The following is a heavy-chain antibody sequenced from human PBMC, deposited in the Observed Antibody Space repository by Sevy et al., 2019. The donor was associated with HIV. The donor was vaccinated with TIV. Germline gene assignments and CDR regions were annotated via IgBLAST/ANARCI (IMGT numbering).Heavy chain of an antibody. D-gene: IGHD3-10*01. CDR3: AKDTGGNYSWYFDS. CDR2: LSGRGDSS. Sequence: GGSLRLSCAASGFTFSIYAMNWVRQAPGKGLEWVSSLSGRGDSSYYADSVKGRFTISRDNSKNNVYLQMNSLRIEDMGIYYCAKDTGGNYSWYFDSWGPGTLVTVSS. CDR1: GFTFSIYA. V-gene: IGHV3-23*01. J-gene: IGHJ4*02.